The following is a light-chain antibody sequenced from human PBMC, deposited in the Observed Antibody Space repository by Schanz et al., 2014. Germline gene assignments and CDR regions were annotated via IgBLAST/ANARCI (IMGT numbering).Light chain of an antibody. V-gene: IGKV3-20*01. CDR2: EAS. CDR1: QSVTSTY. Sequence: EIVMTQSPATLSLSPGERATLSCRASQSVTSTYLAWYQQKPGQAPRLLIYEASIRATGVPDRFSGSGSGTDFTLTISRLEPEDFAVYYCQQFINLPWTFGQGTRVEIK. J-gene: IGKJ1*01. CDR3: QQFINLPWT.